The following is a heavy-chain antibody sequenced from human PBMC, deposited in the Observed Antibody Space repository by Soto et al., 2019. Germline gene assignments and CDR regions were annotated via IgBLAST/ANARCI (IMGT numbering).Heavy chain of an antibody. D-gene: IGHD1-1*01. CDR2: VYWDDDN. J-gene: IGHJ5*02. CDR1: GFSLSTRGMG. V-gene: IGHV2-5*02. Sequence: QITLMESGPTLVKPTQTLTLTCTFSGFSLSTRGMGVGWIRQPPGKALEWLAYVYWDDDNRYRPSLRSRLTLTRDNSKNQVVLTMTNIDPVDTGTYYCAHRNVNDTNWFDPWGQGTLVIVSS. CDR3: AHRNVNDTNWFDP.